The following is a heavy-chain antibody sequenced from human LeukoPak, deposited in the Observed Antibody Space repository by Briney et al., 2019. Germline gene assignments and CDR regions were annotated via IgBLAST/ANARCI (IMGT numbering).Heavy chain of an antibody. CDR1: GFTLSDYW. CDR3: AKDRRAGSYDY. D-gene: IGHD3-10*01. Sequence: GGSLRLSCAASGFTLSDYWMHWVRQAPGKGLEWVSAISGSGGNTYYADSVKGRFTISRDNSKNTLYLQMNSLRAEDTAVYYCAKDRRAGSYDYWGQGTLVTVSS. CDR2: ISGSGGNT. J-gene: IGHJ4*02. V-gene: IGHV3-23*01.